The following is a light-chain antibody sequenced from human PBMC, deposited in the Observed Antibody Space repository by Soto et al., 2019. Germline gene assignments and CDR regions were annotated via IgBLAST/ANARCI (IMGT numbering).Light chain of an antibody. CDR2: AAS. J-gene: IGKJ1*01. CDR3: QKYNSVPRT. V-gene: IGKV1-27*01. Sequence: DIQMTQSPSSLSASIGDRVTITCRASQDISNYLAWYQQKPGKPPKVLIYAASSLQSGAPSRFSGSGSGTDFSLTISSLQPEDFATYYCQKYNSVPRTFGQGTEVEIK. CDR1: QDISNY.